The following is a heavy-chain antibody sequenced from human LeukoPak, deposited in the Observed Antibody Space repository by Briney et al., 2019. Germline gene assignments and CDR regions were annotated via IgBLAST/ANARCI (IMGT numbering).Heavy chain of an antibody. Sequence: GGSLRLSCAASGFTFSSYGMHWVRQAPGKGLEWVAVISYDGSNKYYADSVKGRFTISRDNSKNTLYLQMNSLRAEDTAVYYCASGDGYTFRSTLAFDIWGQGTMVTVSS. CDR3: ASGDGYTFRSTLAFDI. CDR2: ISYDGSNK. D-gene: IGHD5-24*01. CDR1: GFTFSSYG. V-gene: IGHV3-30*03. J-gene: IGHJ3*02.